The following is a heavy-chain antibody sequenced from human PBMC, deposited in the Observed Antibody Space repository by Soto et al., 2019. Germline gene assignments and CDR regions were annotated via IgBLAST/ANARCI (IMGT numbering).Heavy chain of an antibody. Sequence: QVQLVQSGAEVKKPGSSVKVSCKASGDTFNFYTINWVRQAPGLGLEWMGRFNPILSFSNSALKFQGRVTLTADKSTSTAYRVLSSLRSEDTAIYYCATGFVSGSRAFDYGGQGPLVPVPS. CDR1: GDTFNFYT. J-gene: IGHJ4*02. V-gene: IGHV1-69*02. CDR3: ATGFVSGSRAFDY. D-gene: IGHD3-10*01. CDR2: FNPILSFS.